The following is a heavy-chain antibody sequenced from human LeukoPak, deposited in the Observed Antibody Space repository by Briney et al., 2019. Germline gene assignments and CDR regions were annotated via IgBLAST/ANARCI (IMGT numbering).Heavy chain of an antibody. CDR1: GVTLPTYV. CDR3: ARDRAVALPTYFYYMDV. J-gene: IGHJ6*03. D-gene: IGHD2-15*01. CDR2: ISQTGSIE. Sequence: GGSLRLCGAASGVTLPTYVIHWVRQAPGKGLEWVAVISQTGSIETYADSVRGRFSISRDNSDSTVYLQMNSLKTEDTAVYYCARDRAVALPTYFYYMDVRGKGTTVIVSS. V-gene: IGHV3-30*03.